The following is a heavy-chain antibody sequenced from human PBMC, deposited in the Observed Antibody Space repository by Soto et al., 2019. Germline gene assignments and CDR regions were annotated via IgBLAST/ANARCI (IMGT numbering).Heavy chain of an antibody. CDR1: GFTFRSYW. CDR2: IRPDGSEK. J-gene: IGHJ5*01. D-gene: IGHD4-17*01. CDR3: AREEGATVANNWFDS. V-gene: IGHV3-7*03. Sequence: PGGSLRLSCVGSGFTFRSYWMSWVRQAPGKGLEWVANIRPDGSEKYYVDSVKGRFTISRDNAKNSLYLQMSSLRAEDTAVYYCAREEGATVANNWFDSWGQGALVTVSS.